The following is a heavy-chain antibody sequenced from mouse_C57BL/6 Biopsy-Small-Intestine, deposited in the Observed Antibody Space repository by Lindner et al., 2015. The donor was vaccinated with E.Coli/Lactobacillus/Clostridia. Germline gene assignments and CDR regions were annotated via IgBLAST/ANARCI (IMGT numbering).Heavy chain of an antibody. CDR2: IYPGDGDS. CDR3: ARFGFDYGFAY. D-gene: IGHD2-4*01. J-gene: IGHJ3*01. CDR1: GYAFSSSW. Sequence: VQLQESGPELVKPGASVKISCKASGYAFSSSWMNWVKQRPGKGLEWIGRIYPGDGDSNYSGKFKDKATLTADKSSSTAYMQLSSLTSEDSAVYFCARFGFDYGFAYWGQGTLVTVSA. V-gene: IGHV1-82*01.